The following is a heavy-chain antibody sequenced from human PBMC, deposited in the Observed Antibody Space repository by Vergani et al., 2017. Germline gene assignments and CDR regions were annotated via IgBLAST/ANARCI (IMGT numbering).Heavy chain of an antibody. Sequence: EVQLLESGGGLVQPGGSLRLSCAASGFTFSSYAMSWVRQAPGKGLEWVSAISGSGGSTYYADSVKGRFTISRDNSKNTLYLQMNTLRAEDTAVYYCARGPTTVNEYYYYYYGMDVWGQGTTVTVSS. J-gene: IGHJ6*02. D-gene: IGHD4-17*01. CDR1: GFTFSSYA. CDR2: ISGSGGST. V-gene: IGHV3-23*01. CDR3: ARGPTTVNEYYYYYYGMDV.